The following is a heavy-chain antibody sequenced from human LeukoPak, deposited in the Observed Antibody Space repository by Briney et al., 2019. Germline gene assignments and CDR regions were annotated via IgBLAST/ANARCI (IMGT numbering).Heavy chain of an antibody. CDR3: ARDNSVEGTAWWFDP. D-gene: IGHD2-8*02. CDR1: GYTFTSYD. CDR2: MNPNSGNT. J-gene: IGHJ5*02. Sequence: ASVKVSCKASGYTFTSYDINWVRQATGQGLEWMGWMNPNSGNTGYAQKFQGRVTMTRDMSTSTDYMELSSLRSEDTAVYYCARDNSVEGTAWWFDPWGQGTLVTVSS. V-gene: IGHV1-8*02.